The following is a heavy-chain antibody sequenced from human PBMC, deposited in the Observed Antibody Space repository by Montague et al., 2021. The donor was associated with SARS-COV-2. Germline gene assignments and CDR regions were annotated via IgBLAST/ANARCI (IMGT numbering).Heavy chain of an antibody. CDR2: ISYDGSTK. CDR1: GFTFSSYA. CDR3: AKDSVGNYYYGMDV. V-gene: IGHV3-30*18. D-gene: IGHD1-26*01. Sequence: SLRLSCSASGFTFSSYAMHWVRQAPGKGLEWVAVISYDGSTKYYXDSVKGRFTISRDNSKNTLYLQMNSLGAEDTAVYYCAKDSVGNYYYGMDVWGQGTTVTVSS. J-gene: IGHJ6*02.